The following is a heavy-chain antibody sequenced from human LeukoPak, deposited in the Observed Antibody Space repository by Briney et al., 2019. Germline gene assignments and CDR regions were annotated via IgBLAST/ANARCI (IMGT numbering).Heavy chain of an antibody. CDR1: GYTFSSYG. CDR3: ARALYDFWSGYSSAEYFQH. Sequence: ASVKVSCKASGYTFSSYGISWVRQAPGQGLEWMGWISAYNGNTNYAQKLQGRVTMTTDTSTSTAYMELRSLRSDDTAVYYCARALYDFWSGYSSAEYFQHWGQGTLVTVSS. V-gene: IGHV1-18*01. CDR2: ISAYNGNT. J-gene: IGHJ1*01. D-gene: IGHD3-3*01.